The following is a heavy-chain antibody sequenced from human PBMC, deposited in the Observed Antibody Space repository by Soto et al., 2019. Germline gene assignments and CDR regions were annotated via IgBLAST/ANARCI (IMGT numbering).Heavy chain of an antibody. Sequence: GASVKVSCKASGGTFSSYTISWVRQAPGQGLEWMGRIIPILGIANYAQKFQGRVTITADKSTSTAYMELSSLRSEDTAVYYCARGFRTEFMVGPGYYCMDVWGKGTTVTVSS. D-gene: IGHD1-26*01. J-gene: IGHJ6*03. CDR1: GGTFSSYT. V-gene: IGHV1-69*02. CDR2: IIPILGIA. CDR3: ARGFRTEFMVGPGYYCMDV.